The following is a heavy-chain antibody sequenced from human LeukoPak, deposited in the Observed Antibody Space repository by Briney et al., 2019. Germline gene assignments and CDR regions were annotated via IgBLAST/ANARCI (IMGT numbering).Heavy chain of an antibody. CDR3: ARSLRRRKFDP. D-gene: IGHD3-16*01. CDR1: GGSFSGYY. J-gene: IGHJ5*02. CDR2: INHSGST. V-gene: IGHV4-34*01. Sequence: SETLSLTCAVYGGSFSGYYWSWIRQPPGKGLEWIGEINHSGSTNYNPSLKSRVTISVDTSKNQFSLSLRSVTAADTAVYYCARSLRRRKFDPWGQGTLVTVSS.